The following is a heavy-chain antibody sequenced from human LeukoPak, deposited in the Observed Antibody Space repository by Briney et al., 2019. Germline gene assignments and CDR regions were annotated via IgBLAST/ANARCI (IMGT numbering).Heavy chain of an antibody. V-gene: IGHV3-74*01. CDR1: GFTFSSYW. Sequence: GGSLRLSCAASGFTFSSYWMHWVRQAPGKGLVWVSRINSDGSSTSYADSVKGRLTISRDNAKNTLYLQMNSLRAEDTAVYYCARAGITIFGPSVWGQGTLVTVSS. J-gene: IGHJ4*02. D-gene: IGHD3-3*01. CDR2: INSDGSST. CDR3: ARAGITIFGPSV.